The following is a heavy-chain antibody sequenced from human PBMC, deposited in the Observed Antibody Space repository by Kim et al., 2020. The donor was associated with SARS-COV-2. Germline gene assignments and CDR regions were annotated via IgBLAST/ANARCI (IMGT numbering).Heavy chain of an antibody. CDR3: AREGIKLWFGELPGYFDY. D-gene: IGHD3-10*01. V-gene: IGHV3-21*01. CDR1: GFTFSSYS. CDR2: ISSSSSYI. J-gene: IGHJ4*02. Sequence: GGSLRLSCAASGFTFSSYSMNWVRQAPGKGLEWVSSISSSSSYIYYADSVKGRFTISRDNAKNSLYLQMNSLRAEDTAVYYCAREGIKLWFGELPGYFDYWGQGTLVTVSS.